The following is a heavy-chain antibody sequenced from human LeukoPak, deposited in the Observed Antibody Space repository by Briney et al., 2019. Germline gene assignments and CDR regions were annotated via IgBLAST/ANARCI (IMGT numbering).Heavy chain of an antibody. V-gene: IGHV1-8*03. CDR1: GYSFTTFH. D-gene: IGHD5-12*01. CDR3: ARTNGGYEYN. J-gene: IGHJ4*02. Sequence: ASVKVSCKAAGYSFTTFHISWVRQAPGQGPEWMGWVNPGTGNTGYAQKFQGRVTITQNNSVTTVYMELSSLTSEDTAVYYCARTNGGYEYNWGQGTRVIVSS. CDR2: VNPGTGNT.